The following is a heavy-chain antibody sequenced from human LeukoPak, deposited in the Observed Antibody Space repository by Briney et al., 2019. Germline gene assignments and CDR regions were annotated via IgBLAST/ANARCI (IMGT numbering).Heavy chain of an antibody. Sequence: SQTLSLTCTVSGGSISSGSYYWSWIRQPAGKGLEWIGRIYTSGSTYYNPSLKSRVTISVDTSKNQFSLKLSSVTAADTAVYYCARQRHANQLRYNFDYWGQGTLVTVSS. J-gene: IGHJ4*02. CDR1: GGSISSGSYY. D-gene: IGHD2-2*01. V-gene: IGHV4-61*02. CDR2: IYTSGST. CDR3: ARQRHANQLRYNFDY.